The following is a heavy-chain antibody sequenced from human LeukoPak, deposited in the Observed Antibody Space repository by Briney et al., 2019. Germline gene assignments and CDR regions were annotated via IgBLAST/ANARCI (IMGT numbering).Heavy chain of an antibody. V-gene: IGHV1-69*05. D-gene: IGHD3-10*01. CDR1: GGTFSSYA. Sequence: SVKVSCKASGGTFSSYAISWVRQAPAQGLEWMGGIIPIFGTANYAQKFQGRVTITTDESTSTAYMELSSLRSEDTAVYYCARDSGDYYGSGSYLVNWSDPWGQGTLVTVSS. CDR3: ARDSGDYYGSGSYLVNWSDP. CDR2: IIPIFGTA. J-gene: IGHJ5*01.